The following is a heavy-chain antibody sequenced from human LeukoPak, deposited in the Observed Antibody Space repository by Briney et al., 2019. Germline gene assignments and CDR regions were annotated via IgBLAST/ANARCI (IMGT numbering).Heavy chain of an antibody. D-gene: IGHD2-2*01. CDR1: GYTFTGYY. J-gene: IGHJ6*03. CDR3: ASLGYCSSTSCYGTGLNYYYYYMDV. V-gene: IGHV1-2*02. CDR2: INPNSGGT. Sequence: EASVKVSCKASGYTFTGYYMHWVRQAPGQGLEWMGWINPNSGGTNYAQKFQGRVTMTRDTSISTAYMELSRLRSDDTAVYYCASLGYCSSTSCYGTGLNYYYYYMDVWGKGTTVTVSS.